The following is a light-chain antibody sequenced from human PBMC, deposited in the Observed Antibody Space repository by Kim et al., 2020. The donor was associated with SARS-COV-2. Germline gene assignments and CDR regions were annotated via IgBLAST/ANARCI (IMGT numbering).Light chain of an antibody. CDR1: ALPKQY. Sequence: SYELTQPPSVSVSPGQTARITCSGDALPKQYAYWYQQKPGQAPVLVIYKDSERPSGIPERFSGSSSGTTVTLTISGVQAEDEADYYCQSADSSGTPWVFGGGTQLTV. CDR2: KDS. CDR3: QSADSSGTPWV. V-gene: IGLV3-25*03. J-gene: IGLJ3*02.